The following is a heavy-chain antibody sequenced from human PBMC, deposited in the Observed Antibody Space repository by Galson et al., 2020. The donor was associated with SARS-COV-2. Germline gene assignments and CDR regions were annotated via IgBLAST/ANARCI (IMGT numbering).Heavy chain of an antibody. CDR2: INHSGST. V-gene: IGHV4-34*01. J-gene: IGHJ6*02. Sequence: SETLSLTCAVSGVSFSGYYLSWIRQPPGKGLEWIGEINHSGSTNYNPSLKSRVTISVDTSKNQFSLKLSSVTAADTAVYYCASGMRCCGELVAYYYGMDVWGQGTTVTVSS. D-gene: IGHD3-10*01. CDR3: ASGMRCCGELVAYYYGMDV. CDR1: GVSFSGYY.